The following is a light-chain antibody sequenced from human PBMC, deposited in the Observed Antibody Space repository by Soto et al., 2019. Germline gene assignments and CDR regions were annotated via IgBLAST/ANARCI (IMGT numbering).Light chain of an antibody. CDR3: LQYGSSPWT. CDR1: QSVSSNY. J-gene: IGKJ1*01. V-gene: IGKV3-20*01. CDR2: GVS. Sequence: EIVLTQSRGTLSLSPGERATLSCRASQSVSSNYLAWYQQKPGQAPRLLMYGVSSRATGIPDRFSGSGSGTDFTLTISRLEHEDVAVYYCLQYGSSPWTFGQGTKVEIK.